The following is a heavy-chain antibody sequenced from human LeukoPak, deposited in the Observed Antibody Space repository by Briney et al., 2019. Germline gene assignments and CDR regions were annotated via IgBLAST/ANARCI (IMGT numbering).Heavy chain of an antibody. J-gene: IGHJ4*02. CDR3: ARGYNWNDRYFDY. Sequence: SETLSLTCTVSGGSISSYYWSWIRQPPGKGLEWIGYIYYSGSTNYNPSLKSRVTISVDTSKNQFSLKLSSVTAADTAVYYCARGYNWNDRYFDYWGQGTLVTVSS. V-gene: IGHV4-59*01. CDR2: IYYSGST. D-gene: IGHD1-1*01. CDR1: GGSISSYY.